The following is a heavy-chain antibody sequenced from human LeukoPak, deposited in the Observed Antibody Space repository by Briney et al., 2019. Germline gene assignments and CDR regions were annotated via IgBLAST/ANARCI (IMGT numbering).Heavy chain of an antibody. Sequence: SETLSLTCTVSGGSISSYYWSWIRQPPGKGLEWIGYIYYSGSTNYNPSLKSRVTISVDTSKNQFSLKLSSLTAADTAVYYCARGVVAAAGRTFDFWGQGTLVTVSS. CDR1: GGSISSYY. D-gene: IGHD6-13*01. J-gene: IGHJ4*02. V-gene: IGHV4-59*01. CDR2: IYYSGST. CDR3: ARGVVAAAGRTFDF.